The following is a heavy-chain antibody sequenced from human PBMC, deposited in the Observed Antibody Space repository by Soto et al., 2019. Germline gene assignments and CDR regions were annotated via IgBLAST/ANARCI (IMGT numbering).Heavy chain of an antibody. V-gene: IGHV4-30-4*01. J-gene: IGHJ2*01. Sequence: SETLSLTCTVSGGSISGGVGGLYYWSWIRQPPGKGLEWIGYIYDSGSTYYNPSLKSRVTISVDTSKNQFSLRLSSVTAADTAVYYCVREVIQVTTDWYFDLWGRGTLVTVSS. CDR1: GGSISGGVGGLYY. CDR3: VREVIQVTTDWYFDL. D-gene: IGHD4-17*01. CDR2: IYDSGST.